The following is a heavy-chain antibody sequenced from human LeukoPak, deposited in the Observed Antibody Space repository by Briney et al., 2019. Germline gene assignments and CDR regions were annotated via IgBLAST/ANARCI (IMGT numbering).Heavy chain of an antibody. CDR3: ARGPGIAAL. J-gene: IGHJ4*02. CDR2: IYYSGST. D-gene: IGHD6-13*01. CDR1: GGSISSYY. V-gene: IGHV4-59*01. Sequence: SETLSLTCTVSGGSISSYYWSWIPHPPGKGLEWIGYIYYSGSTNYNPSLKSRVTISVDTSKNQFSLKLSSVTAADTAVYYCARGPGIAALWGQGTLVPVSS.